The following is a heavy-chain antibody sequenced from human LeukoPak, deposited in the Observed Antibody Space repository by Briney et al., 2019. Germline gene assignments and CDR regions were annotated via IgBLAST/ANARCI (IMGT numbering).Heavy chain of an antibody. V-gene: IGHV3-74*01. CDR2: INSDGSST. Sequence: GGSLRLSCAASGFTFSSYWMHWVHQAPGKGLVWVSRINSDGSSTSYADSVKGRFTISRDNAKNTLYLQMNSLRAEDTAVYYCARVPKAYGDYVGGYYFDYWGQGTLVTVSS. CDR1: GFTFSSYW. CDR3: ARVPKAYGDYVGGYYFDY. J-gene: IGHJ4*02. D-gene: IGHD4-17*01.